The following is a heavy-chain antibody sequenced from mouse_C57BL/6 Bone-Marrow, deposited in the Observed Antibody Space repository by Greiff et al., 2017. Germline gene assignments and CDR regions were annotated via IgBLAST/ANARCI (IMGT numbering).Heavy chain of an antibody. D-gene: IGHD1-1*01. Sequence: EVMLVESGGDLVKPGGSLKLSCAASGFTFRSYGMSWVRQTPDKRLEWVATISSGGSYPYYPDSVKGRFTISRDNAKNTLYLQMSSLKSEDTAMYYCARRPVLRRFPWCAYWGQGTLVTVSA. V-gene: IGHV5-6*02. J-gene: IGHJ3*01. CDR2: ISSGGSYP. CDR1: GFTFRSYG. CDR3: ARRPVLRRFPWCAY.